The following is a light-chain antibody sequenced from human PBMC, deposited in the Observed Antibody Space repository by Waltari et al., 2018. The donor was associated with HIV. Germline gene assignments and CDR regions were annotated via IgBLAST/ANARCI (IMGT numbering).Light chain of an antibody. CDR3: VAWDDSLRGVV. CDR2: RNN. CDR1: TSNIGSND. Sequence: SVLTQPPSASGTPGQRVTISCSGSTSNIGSNDVFWYQHLPGAAPTLLIHRNNQRPSGVTDRFSGSTSGTSASLAISGLRSEDEADYYCVAWDDSLRGVVFGGGTKVAAL. J-gene: IGLJ2*01. V-gene: IGLV1-47*01.